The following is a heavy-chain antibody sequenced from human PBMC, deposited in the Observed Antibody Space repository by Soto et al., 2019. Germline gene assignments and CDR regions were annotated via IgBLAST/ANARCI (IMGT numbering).Heavy chain of an antibody. V-gene: IGHV1-3*01. CDR3: AREPGYYSWGRAV. CDR2: INAGNGNT. CDR1: GYTFTSYA. Sequence: QVQLVQSGAEVKKPGASVKVSCKASGYTFTSYAMHWVRQAPGQRLEWMGWINAGNGNTKYSQKFQGRVTITRDTPATTAKRERRSLNLEDRVVYYWAREPGYYSWGRAVGGKGPTVPAPS. J-gene: IGHJ6*04.